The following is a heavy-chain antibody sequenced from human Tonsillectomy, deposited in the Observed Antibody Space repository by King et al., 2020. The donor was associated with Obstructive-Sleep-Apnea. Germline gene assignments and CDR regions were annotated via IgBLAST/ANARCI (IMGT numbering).Heavy chain of an antibody. V-gene: IGHV3-30*04. CDR3: ARAQDRGYFQH. Sequence: QVQLVESGGGVVQPGRSLRLSWAASGFTFRSYAMHWVRQAPGKGLEWGAVISYDGSNKYYADSVKGRFTISRDNSKNTLYLQMNSLRAEDTAGYYCARAQDRGYFQHWGQGTLVTVSP. J-gene: IGHJ1*01. CDR1: GFTFRSYA. CDR2: ISYDGSNK.